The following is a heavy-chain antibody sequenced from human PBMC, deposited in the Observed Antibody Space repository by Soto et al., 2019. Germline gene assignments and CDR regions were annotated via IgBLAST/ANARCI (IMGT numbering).Heavy chain of an antibody. Sequence: EKQLVESGGALAQPGGSLRLSCVGSGFTFSIYALTWVRQAPGKGLEWVSLITNNGDTTLFGDSVKGRFSISRDNSKNTLYLQLENLRAEDTAVYYCAMSAGYGGAFDVWGQGTMVAVSS. CDR2: ITNNGDTT. V-gene: IGHV3-23*04. J-gene: IGHJ3*01. CDR3: AMSAGYGGAFDV. D-gene: IGHD5-12*01. CDR1: GFTFSIYA.